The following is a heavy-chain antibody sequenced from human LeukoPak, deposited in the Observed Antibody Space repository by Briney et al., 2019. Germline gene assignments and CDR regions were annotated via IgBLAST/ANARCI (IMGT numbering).Heavy chain of an antibody. Sequence: ASVKVSGKASGYTFTSYGISWVRQAPGQGLEWMGWISAYNGNTNYAQKLQGRVTMTTDTSTSTAYMELRSLRSDDTAVYYCARVGYCTNGVCYTNYYYYGMDVWGQGTTVTVSS. D-gene: IGHD2-8*01. J-gene: IGHJ6*02. V-gene: IGHV1-18*01. CDR1: GYTFTSYG. CDR2: ISAYNGNT. CDR3: ARVGYCTNGVCYTNYYYYGMDV.